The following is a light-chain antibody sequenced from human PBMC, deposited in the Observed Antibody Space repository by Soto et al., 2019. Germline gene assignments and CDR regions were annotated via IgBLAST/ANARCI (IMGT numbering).Light chain of an antibody. CDR3: SSYTSGNTLV. V-gene: IGLV2-14*03. CDR2: DVT. J-gene: IGLJ1*01. Sequence: QSVLTQPASVSGSPGQSITISCTGTSSDVGGYNFVSWYQHHPVKAPKLMIYDVTNRPSGVSNRFSGSKSGNTASLTISGLQAEGEADYYCSSYTSGNTLVFGTGTKVTVL. CDR1: SSDVGGYNF.